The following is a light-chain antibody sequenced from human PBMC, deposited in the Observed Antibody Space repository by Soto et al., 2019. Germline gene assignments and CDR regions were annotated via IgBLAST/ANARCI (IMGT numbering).Light chain of an antibody. CDR1: SRDVGSYNL. V-gene: IGLV2-23*01. CDR3: CSYAGRSTYV. CDR2: EGS. J-gene: IGLJ1*01. Sequence: QSALTQPASVSGSPGQSITISCTGTSRDVGSYNLVSWYQQHPGKAPKLMIYEGSKRPSGISNRFSGSKSGNTASLTISGLQAEDEADYYCCSYAGRSTYVFGTGTQLTVL.